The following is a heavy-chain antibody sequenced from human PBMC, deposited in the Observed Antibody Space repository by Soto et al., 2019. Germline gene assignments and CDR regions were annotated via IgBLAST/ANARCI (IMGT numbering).Heavy chain of an antibody. Sequence: SETLPLTCAVYGGSFSDYSWIWIRQPPGKGLEWIGEINHSGNTNYNPSLKSRVTISVDTSKNQFSLRLSSVTAADTAVYYCARGDYKREGYGMDVWGQGTTVTVSS. CDR2: INHSGNT. J-gene: IGHJ6*02. CDR3: ARGDYKREGYGMDV. D-gene: IGHD3-10*01. V-gene: IGHV4-34*01. CDR1: GGSFSDYS.